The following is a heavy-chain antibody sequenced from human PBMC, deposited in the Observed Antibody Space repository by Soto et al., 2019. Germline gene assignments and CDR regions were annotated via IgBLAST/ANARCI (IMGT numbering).Heavy chain of an antibody. CDR1: GGTFSSYA. V-gene: IGHV1-69*06. D-gene: IGHD3-22*01. Sequence: GASVKVSCKASGGTFSSYAISWVRQAPGQGLEWMGGIIHIFGTANYAQKFQGRVTITADKSTSTAYMELSSLRSEDTAVYYCATTGGLTYDSSGYYSFWGQGTLVTVSS. CDR3: ATTGGLTYDSSGYYSF. J-gene: IGHJ4*02. CDR2: IIHIFGTA.